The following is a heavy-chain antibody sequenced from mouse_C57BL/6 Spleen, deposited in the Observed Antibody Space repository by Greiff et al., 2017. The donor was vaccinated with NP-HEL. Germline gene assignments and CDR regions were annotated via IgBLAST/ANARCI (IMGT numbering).Heavy chain of an antibody. CDR2: INPSTGGT. J-gene: IGHJ1*03. Sequence: VQLQQSGPELVKPGASVKISCKASGYSFTGYYMNWVKQSPEKSLEWIGEINPSTGGTTYNQKFKAKATLTVDKSSSTAYMQRKSLTSEDSAVYYCARSRTGHWYFDVWGTGTTVTVSS. D-gene: IGHD4-1*01. V-gene: IGHV1-42*01. CDR3: ARSRTGHWYFDV. CDR1: GYSFTGYY.